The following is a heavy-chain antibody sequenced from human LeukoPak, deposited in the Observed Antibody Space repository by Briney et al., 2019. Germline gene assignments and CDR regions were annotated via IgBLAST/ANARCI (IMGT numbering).Heavy chain of an antibody. J-gene: IGHJ4*02. Sequence: PSETLSLTCTVSGGSISSYYWSWIRQPPGKGLECIGYIYYSGSTNYNPSLKSRVTISVDTSKDQFSLKLSSVAAADTAVYYCARAGEVTTSFDYWGQGTLVTVSS. D-gene: IGHD4-11*01. CDR3: ARAGEVTTSFDY. CDR2: IYYSGST. CDR1: GGSISSYY. V-gene: IGHV4-59*01.